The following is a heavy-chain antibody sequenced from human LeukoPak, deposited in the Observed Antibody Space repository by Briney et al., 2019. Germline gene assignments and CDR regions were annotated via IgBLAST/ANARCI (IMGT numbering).Heavy chain of an antibody. CDR3: ARRLLSWRILTGPVNYGMDV. V-gene: IGHV4-34*01. J-gene: IGHJ6*02. Sequence: SETLSLTCAVYGGSFSGYYWSWIRQPPGKGLEWIGEINRSGSTNYNPSLKSRVTISVDTSKNQFSLKLSSVTAADTAVYYCARRLLSWRILTGPVNYGMDVWGQGTTVTVSS. CDR1: GGSFSGYY. CDR2: INRSGST. D-gene: IGHD3-9*01.